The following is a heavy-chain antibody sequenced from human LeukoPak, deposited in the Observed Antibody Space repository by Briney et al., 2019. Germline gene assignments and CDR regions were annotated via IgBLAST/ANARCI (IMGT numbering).Heavy chain of an antibody. V-gene: IGHV4-61*02. CDR3: ARDDNWNYYDY. CDR1: GGSISSGSHY. J-gene: IGHJ4*02. D-gene: IGHD1-20*01. Sequence: SETLSLTCTVSGGSISSGSHYWSWIRQPAGKGLEWIGRIYTSGSTNYNPSLKSRVTISVDTSKNQFSLKLCSVTAADTAVYYCARDDNWNYYDYWGQGTLVTVSS. CDR2: IYTSGST.